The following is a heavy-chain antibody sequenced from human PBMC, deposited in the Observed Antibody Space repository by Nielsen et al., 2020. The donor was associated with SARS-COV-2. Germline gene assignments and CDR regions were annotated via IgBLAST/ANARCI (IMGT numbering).Heavy chain of an antibody. CDR1: GFTLSSYW. V-gene: IGHV3-7*03. J-gene: IGHJ6*02. CDR3: ARRNGMDV. CDR2: IKQDGTEK. Sequence: GGSLRLSCEVSGFTLSSYWMSWVRQAPGKGLEWVANIKQDGTEKYYVDSVKGRFTISRDNAKNSLYLQMNSLRAEDTAVYFCARRNGMDVWGQGTTVTVSS.